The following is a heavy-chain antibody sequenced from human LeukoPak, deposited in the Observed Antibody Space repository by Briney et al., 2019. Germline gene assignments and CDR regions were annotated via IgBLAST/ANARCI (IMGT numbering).Heavy chain of an antibody. D-gene: IGHD2-2*01. CDR3: GYAGGRYFDY. CDR2: IKGKTDGGTT. Sequence: GGSLRLSCAASGFTFSNAWMSWVRQAPGKGLEWVGRIKGKTDGGTTDYAAPVKGRFTISRDDSKNTLYLQMNSLKTEDTAVYYCGYAGGRYFDYWGQGTLVTVSS. CDR1: GFTFSNAW. J-gene: IGHJ4*02. V-gene: IGHV3-15*01.